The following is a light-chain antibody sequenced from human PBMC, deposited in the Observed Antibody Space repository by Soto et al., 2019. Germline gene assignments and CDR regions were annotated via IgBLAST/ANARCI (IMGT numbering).Light chain of an antibody. CDR1: QSVFYNSNNKNH. V-gene: IGKV4-1*01. CDR2: WAS. Sequence: DIVMTQSPDSLAVSLGESATIHCKSSQSVFYNSNNKNHLAWYQQKAGQPPKLLISWASTRKSGVPDRFSGSGSGTDFTLTISSLQAEDVAVYYCHQSYDKPWTFGQGTKVEVK. CDR3: HQSYDKPWT. J-gene: IGKJ1*01.